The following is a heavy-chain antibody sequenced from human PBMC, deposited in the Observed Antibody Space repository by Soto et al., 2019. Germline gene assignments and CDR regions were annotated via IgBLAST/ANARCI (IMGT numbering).Heavy chain of an antibody. Sequence: EEQLLESGGRLVQPGESLRLSCEASGFTSTKYAMSWVRQAPGKGLEWVSAIDGSDDSTYYTDSVKGRFSISRDKSKNTVYLQMNIMRDEDSALYYCAKETGELRFRHGLDVWGRGTMVRVSS. J-gene: IGHJ3*01. CDR1: GFTSTKYA. CDR2: IDGSDDST. D-gene: IGHD1-7*01. CDR3: AKETGELRFRHGLDV. V-gene: IGHV3-23*01.